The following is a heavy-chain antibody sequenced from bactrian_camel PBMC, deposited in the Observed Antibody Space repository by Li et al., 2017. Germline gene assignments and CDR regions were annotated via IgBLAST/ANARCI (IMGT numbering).Heavy chain of an antibody. Sequence: VQLVESGGGFVQPGGSLRLSCTPSLTAARTFDMIWVRQAPGKEREVVATISTNGGSTAYADSVKGRFTASKDSARNTVYLQMNSLKPEDTAMYYCAAKNTGQCSTPSRYIFWGQGTQVTVS. CDR3: AAKNTGQCSTPSRYIF. CDR2: ISTNGGST. J-gene: IGHJ4*01. V-gene: IGHV3S40*01. D-gene: IGHD5*01. CDR1: LTAARTFD.